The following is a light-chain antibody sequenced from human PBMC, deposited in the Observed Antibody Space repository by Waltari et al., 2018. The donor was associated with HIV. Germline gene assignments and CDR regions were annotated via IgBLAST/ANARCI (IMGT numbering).Light chain of an antibody. CDR1: QTIRNY. V-gene: IGKV3-11*01. J-gene: IGKJ3*01. CDR3: QQRSNRPGT. CDR2: DAS. Sequence: EFVLTQSPVTLSLSPGESANPSCRASQTIRNYLGWYQHKSGKPPRLLIYDASTRDTGIPAMFSGAGSGTDFTLNIDSLEPEDFAMYYCQQRSNRPGTFGPGTRVDVK.